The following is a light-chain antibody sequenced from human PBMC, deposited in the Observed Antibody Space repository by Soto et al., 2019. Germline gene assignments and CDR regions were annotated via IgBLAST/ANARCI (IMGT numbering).Light chain of an antibody. CDR2: EVV. J-gene: IGLJ1*01. CDR1: SSDVGGYNY. Sequence: QSALTQPASVSRSPGQSITISCTGTSSDVGGYNYVSWYQHHPGKAPRLIIYEVVQRPSGVPDRFSGSKSGNTASLTVSGLQAADEADYFCKSYAGSNTYVFGSGTKVTVL. CDR3: KSYAGSNTYV. V-gene: IGLV2-8*02.